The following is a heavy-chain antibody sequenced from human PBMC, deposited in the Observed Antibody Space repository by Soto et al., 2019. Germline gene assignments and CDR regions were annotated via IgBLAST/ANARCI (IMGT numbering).Heavy chain of an antibody. CDR3: GRGISPEHAWSGSSRGHDLDN. Sequence: QVQLQESGPGLVKPSQTLSLTCTVSGGSLSSVAYSWTCLRQPPGKGLEWVADIYNNGPTYQASSPNSPLAGAEDWSTRQVALRLSSETAADAAVYYSGRGISPEHAWSGSSRGHDLDNGGLGTRVTVSS. D-gene: IGHD3-3*01. CDR1: GGSLSSVAYS. CDR2: IYNNGPT. J-gene: IGHJ4*02. V-gene: IGHV4-30-4*01.